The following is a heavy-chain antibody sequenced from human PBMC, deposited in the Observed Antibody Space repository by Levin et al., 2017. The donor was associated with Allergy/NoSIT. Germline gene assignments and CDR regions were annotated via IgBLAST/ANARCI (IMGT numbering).Heavy chain of an antibody. D-gene: IGHD3-22*01. Sequence: GESLKISCAASGFTFSSYAMSWVRQAPGKGLEWVSAISGSGGSTYYADSVKGRFTISRDNSKNTLYLQMNSLRAEDTAVYYCAKWFLHDYDAFDIWGQGTMVTVSS. CDR2: ISGSGGST. V-gene: IGHV3-23*01. CDR3: AKWFLHDYDAFDI. CDR1: GFTFSSYA. J-gene: IGHJ3*02.